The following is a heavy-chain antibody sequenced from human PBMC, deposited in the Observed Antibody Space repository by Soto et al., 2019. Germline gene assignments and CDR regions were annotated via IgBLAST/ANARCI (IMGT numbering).Heavy chain of an antibody. CDR3: ARAIGGSYLHGLDV. D-gene: IGHD1-26*01. J-gene: IGHJ6*02. CDR1: GFTFSNYE. CDR2: ISSRGSII. Sequence: GGSLRLSCVASGFTFSNYEMNWVRQAPGRGLECVSYISSRGSIIYYADSVKGRFTISRDNAKNSLYLQMNSLRAEDTAVYYCARAIGGSYLHGLDVWGQGTTVTVSS. V-gene: IGHV3-48*03.